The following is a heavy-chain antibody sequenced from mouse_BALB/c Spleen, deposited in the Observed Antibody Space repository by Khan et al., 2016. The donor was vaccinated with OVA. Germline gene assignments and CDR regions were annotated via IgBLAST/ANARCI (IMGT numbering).Heavy chain of an antibody. V-gene: IGHV1-77*01. CDR3: ARRNYFGYTFAY. D-gene: IGHD1-2*01. CDR1: GYTFTDYY. CDR2: ISPGSGDT. Sequence: QVQLQQPGAELARPGASVKLSCKASGYTFTDYYINWVKQRTGQGLEWIGEISPGSGDTYYNERFKGKATLTAAKSSSTAYMQLSSLTSEASAVYFCARRNYFGYTFAYWGQGTLVTVSA. J-gene: IGHJ3*01.